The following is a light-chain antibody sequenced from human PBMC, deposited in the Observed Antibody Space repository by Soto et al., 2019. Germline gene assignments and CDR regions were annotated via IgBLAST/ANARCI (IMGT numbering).Light chain of an antibody. V-gene: IGLV1-47*01. Sequence: QSVLTQPPSASGTPGQRVTISCSGSSSNIGSNYVYWYQQLPGTAPKLLIYRNNQRPSEVPDRFSGSKSGTSASLAISGLRSEDEADYYCAAWDDSLSGRVFGTGTKVTVL. CDR3: AAWDDSLSGRV. J-gene: IGLJ1*01. CDR2: RNN. CDR1: SSNIGSNY.